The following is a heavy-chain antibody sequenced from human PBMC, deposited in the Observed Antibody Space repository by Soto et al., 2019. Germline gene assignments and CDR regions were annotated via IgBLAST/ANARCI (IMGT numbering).Heavy chain of an antibody. J-gene: IGHJ4*02. CDR2: VDPNGGDS. CDR3: ARDNYGPLDY. Sequence: QVHLVQSGAEVKKPGASVKVSCRPFGYTFTAFYIHWVRQAPGQGLEWMGWVDPNGGDSREARNFQGRVTMTGDTSTSPVYMELRWLRSDDTAVYYCARDNYGPLDYWGQGTLVTVSS. CDR1: GYTFTAFY. D-gene: IGHD3-10*01. V-gene: IGHV1-2*02.